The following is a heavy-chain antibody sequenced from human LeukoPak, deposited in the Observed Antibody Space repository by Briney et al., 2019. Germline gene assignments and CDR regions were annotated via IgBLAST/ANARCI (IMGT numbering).Heavy chain of an antibody. Sequence: GASVKVSCKASGGTFSSYAISWVRQAPGQGLEWMGGIIPIFGTANYAQKFQGRVTITADESTSTAYMELSSLRSEDTAVYYCARSMMEWLLKGWFDPWGQGTLVTDSS. J-gene: IGHJ5*02. D-gene: IGHD3-3*01. V-gene: IGHV1-69*13. CDR2: IIPIFGTA. CDR1: GGTFSSYA. CDR3: ARSMMEWLLKGWFDP.